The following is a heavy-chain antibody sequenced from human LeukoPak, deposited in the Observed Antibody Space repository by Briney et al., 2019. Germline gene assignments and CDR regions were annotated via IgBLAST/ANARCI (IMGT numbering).Heavy chain of an antibody. J-gene: IGHJ5*02. V-gene: IGHV4-38-2*02. CDR3: ARDGYLVGGRNWFDP. CDR2: VYHSGST. Sequence: SETLSLTCSVSGYSITNGYYWGWIRQPPGKGLEWIGSVYHSGSTYYNPSLKSRVTISVDTSKNQFSLKLSSVTAADTAVYYCARDGYLVGGRNWFDPWGQGTLVTVPS. D-gene: IGHD3-10*01. CDR1: GYSITNGYY.